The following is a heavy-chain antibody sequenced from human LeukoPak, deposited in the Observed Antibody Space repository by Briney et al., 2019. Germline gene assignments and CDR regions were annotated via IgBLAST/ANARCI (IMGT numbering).Heavy chain of an antibody. V-gene: IGHV3-23*01. CDR3: AKDPNGDYIGAFDA. J-gene: IGHJ3*01. CDR1: GLTLRSYG. CDR2: ISGNGGVT. D-gene: IGHD2-8*01. Sequence: PGGSLRLSCAGSGLTLRSYGTTWVRQAPGKGLEWVSSISGNGGVTTYADSVKGRFTMSRDNSRNTLYLQMDSLRAEDTAVYYCAKDPNGDYIGAFDAWGQGTIVTVSS.